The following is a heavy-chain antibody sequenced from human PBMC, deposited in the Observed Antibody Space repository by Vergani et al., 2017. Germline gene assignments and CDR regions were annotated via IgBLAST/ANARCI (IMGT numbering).Heavy chain of an antibody. CDR3: ARSGSGSFRGEYYFYH. Sequence: QIHLVQSEAEVKKPGASVKVSCKGSGYNFNGYDIHWVRQAPGQGLEWMGWINPNSRGTKSPQRFQGKVTRTRDTSISAVYMELNNVTSDDTAVSYFARSGSGSFRGEYYFYHWCQGTLVAVSS. CDR2: INPNSRGT. CDR1: GYNFNGYD. V-gene: IGHV1-2*02. D-gene: IGHD1-26*01. J-gene: IGHJ4*02.